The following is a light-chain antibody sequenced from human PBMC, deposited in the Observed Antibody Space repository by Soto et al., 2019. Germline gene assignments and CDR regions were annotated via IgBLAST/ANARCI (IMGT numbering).Light chain of an antibody. CDR2: GAS. V-gene: IGKV3-15*01. J-gene: IGKJ1*01. CDR3: QQYNNWWT. Sequence: EIVMTQSPATLSVSPGERATLSCRASQSVSSSLAWYQQKPGQAPRLLIYGASTRATGIPARFSGSGSETEFTLTISSLQSEDSAGYYCQQYNNWWTFGQGTKVEIK. CDR1: QSVSSS.